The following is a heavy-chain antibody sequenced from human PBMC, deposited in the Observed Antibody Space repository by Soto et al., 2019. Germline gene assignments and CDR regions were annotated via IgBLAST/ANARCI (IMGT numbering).Heavy chain of an antibody. CDR2: INPSGGST. CDR1: GYTFTRYY. Sequence: ASVKVSCQASGYTFTRYYMHWVRQAPGQGLEWMGIINPSGGSTSYAQKFQGRVTMTRDTSTSTVYMELSSLRSEDTAVYYCARAPMVRGVITTRNAFDIWGQGTMVTVSS. D-gene: IGHD3-10*01. V-gene: IGHV1-46*03. J-gene: IGHJ3*02. CDR3: ARAPMVRGVITTRNAFDI.